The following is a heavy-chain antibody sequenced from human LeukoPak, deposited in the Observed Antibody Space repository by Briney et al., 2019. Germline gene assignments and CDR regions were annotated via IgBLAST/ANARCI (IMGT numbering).Heavy chain of an antibody. J-gene: IGHJ5*02. CDR2: ISSSSSYI. CDR1: GFTFSGYS. Sequence: PGGSLRLSCAASGFTFSGYSMNWVRQAPGEGLEWVSSISSSSSYIYYADSVKGRFTISRDNAKNSLYLQMNSLRAEDTAVYYCARDPFDGSGSYVPWFDPWGQGTLVTVSS. D-gene: IGHD3-10*01. CDR3: ARDPFDGSGSYVPWFDP. V-gene: IGHV3-21*01.